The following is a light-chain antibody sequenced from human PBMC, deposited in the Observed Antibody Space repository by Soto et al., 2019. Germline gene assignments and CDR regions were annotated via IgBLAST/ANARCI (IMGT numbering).Light chain of an antibody. J-gene: IGKJ1*01. CDR2: AAY. V-gene: IGKV1-17*01. CDR3: LQHYRYPRT. CDR1: QVIRND. Sequence: DIHLTQSPSFLSASVGDRVTITCRASQVIRNDLGWYQQKPGKAPKRLIYAAYTLQSGVPSRFSGSGSGTEFTLTISSLQAEDFATYYCLQHYRYPRTFGQGTKGDIK.